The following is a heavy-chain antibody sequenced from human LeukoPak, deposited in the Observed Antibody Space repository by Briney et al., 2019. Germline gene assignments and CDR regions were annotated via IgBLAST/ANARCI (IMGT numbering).Heavy chain of an antibody. CDR2: INPSGGST. CDR1: GYTFTSYY. V-gene: IGHV1-46*01. CDR3: ARGRLPYYYGSGSYYNEGVPGDY. D-gene: IGHD3-10*01. Sequence: ASVKVSCKASGYTFTSYYMHWVRQAPGQGLEWMGIINPSGGSTRYAQKFQGRVTMTRDTSTSTVYMELNSLRSEDTAVYYCARGRLPYYYGSGSYYNEGVPGDYWGQGTLVTVSS. J-gene: IGHJ4*02.